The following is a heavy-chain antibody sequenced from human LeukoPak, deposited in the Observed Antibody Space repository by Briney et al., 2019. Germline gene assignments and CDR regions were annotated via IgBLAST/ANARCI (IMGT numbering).Heavy chain of an antibody. CDR3: ARVVVLVVEATDYYYGMDV. D-gene: IGHD2-15*01. CDR1: GYIFTKYW. CDR2: IDSSDSYT. Sequence: GESLKISCQGSGYIFTKYWISWVRQLPGKGLEWMGRIDSSDSYTSYSPSFQGHVTISADKSISTAYLQWNSLKASDTAIYYCARVVVLVVEATDYYYGMDVWGQGTTVTVSS. J-gene: IGHJ6*02. V-gene: IGHV5-10-1*01.